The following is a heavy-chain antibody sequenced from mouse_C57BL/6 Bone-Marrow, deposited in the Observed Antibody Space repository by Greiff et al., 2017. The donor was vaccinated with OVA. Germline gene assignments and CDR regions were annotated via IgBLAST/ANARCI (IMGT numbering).Heavy chain of an antibody. CDR3: ARELLRFPYYFDY. Sequence: EVKLMESEGGLVQPGSSMKLSCTASGFTFSDYYMAWVRQVPEKGLEWVANINYDGSSTYYLDSLKSRFIISRDNAKNILYLQMSSLKSEDTATYYCARELLRFPYYFDYWGQGTTLTVSS. CDR2: INYDGSST. CDR1: GFTFSDYY. D-gene: IGHD1-1*01. J-gene: IGHJ2*01. V-gene: IGHV5-16*01.